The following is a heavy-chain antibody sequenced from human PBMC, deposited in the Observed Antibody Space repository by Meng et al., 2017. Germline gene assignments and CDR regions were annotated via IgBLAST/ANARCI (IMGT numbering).Heavy chain of an antibody. CDR1: GYTFTSYG. V-gene: IGHV1-18*01. D-gene: IGHD3-10*01. CDR3: ARSWVYGSSVPYYFDY. CDR2: ISAYNGNT. Sequence: ASVKVSCKASGYTFTSYGISWVRQAPGQGLEWMGWISAYNGNTNYAQKLQGRVTMTTDTSISTAYMELSRLRSDDTAVYYCARSWVYGSSVPYYFDYWGQGTLVTVSS. J-gene: IGHJ4*02.